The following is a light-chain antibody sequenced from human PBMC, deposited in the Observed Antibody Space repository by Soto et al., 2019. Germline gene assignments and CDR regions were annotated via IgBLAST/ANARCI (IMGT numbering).Light chain of an antibody. CDR1: QSVSGN. J-gene: IGKJ1*01. CDR2: GAS. V-gene: IGKV3-15*01. Sequence: EIVMTQSPATLSVSPGESVTLSCGASQSVSGNLAWYQQKPGQAPRLLIYGASTRDTGIPARFSGSGSGTEFTLTISRLQSEDFEVYFCQQYNIWPQTFGQGTKVDIK. CDR3: QQYNIWPQT.